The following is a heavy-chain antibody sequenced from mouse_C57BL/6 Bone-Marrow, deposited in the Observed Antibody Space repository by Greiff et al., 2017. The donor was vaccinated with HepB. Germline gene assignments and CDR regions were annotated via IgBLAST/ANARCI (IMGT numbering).Heavy chain of an antibody. D-gene: IGHD4-1*01. CDR3: VPLGRLDY. CDR2: IDPETGGT. J-gene: IGHJ2*01. V-gene: IGHV1-15*01. Sequence: VQLVESGAELVRPGASVTLSCKASGYTFTDYEMHWVKQTPVHGLEWIGAIDPETGGTAYNQKFKGKAILTADKSSSTAYMELRSLTSEDSAVYYCVPLGRLDYWGQGTTLTVSS. CDR1: GYTFTDYE.